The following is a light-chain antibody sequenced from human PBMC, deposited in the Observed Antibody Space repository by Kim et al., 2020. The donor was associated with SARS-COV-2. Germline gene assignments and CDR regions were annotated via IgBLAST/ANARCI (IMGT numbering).Light chain of an antibody. Sequence: KTVTISCTRGSGSIASNYVQWYQQRPGSAPTTVIYEDNQRPSGVPDRFSGSIDSSSNSASLTISGLKTEDEADYYCQSYDSSNVVFGGGTQLTVL. CDR1: SGSIASNY. J-gene: IGLJ2*01. CDR2: EDN. V-gene: IGLV6-57*03. CDR3: QSYDSSNVV.